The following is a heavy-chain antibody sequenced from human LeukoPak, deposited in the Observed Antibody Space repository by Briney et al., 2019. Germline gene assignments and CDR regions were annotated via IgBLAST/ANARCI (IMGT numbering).Heavy chain of an antibody. D-gene: IGHD5-12*01. V-gene: IGHV3-23*01. CDR2: ISGRGGST. Sequence: GGALRLSCTVSGFTFSSYAMNWVRQAPGKGREWVSAISGRGGSTYYADSVKGRFTISRDNAKNSLYLQMNSLRAEDTAVYYCAREGEGYSGYDYVRFDYWGQGTLVTVSS. J-gene: IGHJ4*02. CDR1: GFTFSSYA. CDR3: AREGEGYSGYDYVRFDY.